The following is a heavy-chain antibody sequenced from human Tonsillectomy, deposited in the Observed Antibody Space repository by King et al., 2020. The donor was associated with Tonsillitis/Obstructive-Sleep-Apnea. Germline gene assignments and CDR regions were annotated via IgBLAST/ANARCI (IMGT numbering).Heavy chain of an antibody. CDR3: AKVPGADPVTPNYFDP. CDR2: ISASGVST. CDR1: GFTFSNYA. Sequence: VQLVESGGSLVQPGGSLRLSCAASGFTFSNYAMTWVRQAPGKGLEWVSSISASGVSTYYADSVKGRFTISRDNSKNTLSLQMNSLRAEDTAFYYCAKVPGADPVTPNYFDPWGQGPLVPASS. J-gene: IGHJ4*02. D-gene: IGHD5-18*01. V-gene: IGHV3-23*04.